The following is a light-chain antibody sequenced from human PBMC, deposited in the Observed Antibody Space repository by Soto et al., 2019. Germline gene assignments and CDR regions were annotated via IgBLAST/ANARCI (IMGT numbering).Light chain of an antibody. CDR3: QQYENPPYT. Sequence: DIQLTQSASSLSASVGDRVTITCQASQVITNYLNWYQQKPGKAPKLLIYDISTLEIGVPSRFGGSGSGTHFTFTITGLQPEDIATYYCQQYENPPYTFGQGTKLEI. CDR2: DIS. V-gene: IGKV1-33*01. J-gene: IGKJ2*01. CDR1: QVITNY.